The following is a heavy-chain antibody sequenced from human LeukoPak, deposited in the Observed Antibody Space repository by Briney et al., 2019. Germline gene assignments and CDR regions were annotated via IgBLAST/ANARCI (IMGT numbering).Heavy chain of an antibody. D-gene: IGHD2-2*01. V-gene: IGHV3-15*01. J-gene: IGHJ4*02. CDR2: IKSKTDGGTT. CDR1: GFTFTNAW. Sequence: GGSLRLSCVVSGFTFTNAWMSWVRQAPGKGLEWVGRIKSKTDGGTTDYATPLKGRFTISRDDSKNTLYLQMNSLRAEDTAVYYCAPWICSTTSCYLVFWGQGTLVTVSS. CDR3: APWICSTTSCYLVF.